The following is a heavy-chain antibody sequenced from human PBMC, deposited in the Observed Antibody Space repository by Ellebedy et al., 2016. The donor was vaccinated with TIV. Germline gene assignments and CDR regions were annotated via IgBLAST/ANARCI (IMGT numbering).Heavy chain of an antibody. CDR1: GGSISSSSYY. Sequence: MPSETLSLTCTVSGGSISSSSYYWGWIRQPPGKGLEWIGSIYYSGSTYYNPSLKSRVTISVDTSKNQFSLKLSSVTAADTAVYYCARHDFTVTTLWYFDLWGRGTLVTVSS. D-gene: IGHD4-17*01. J-gene: IGHJ2*01. CDR2: IYYSGST. V-gene: IGHV4-39*01. CDR3: ARHDFTVTTLWYFDL.